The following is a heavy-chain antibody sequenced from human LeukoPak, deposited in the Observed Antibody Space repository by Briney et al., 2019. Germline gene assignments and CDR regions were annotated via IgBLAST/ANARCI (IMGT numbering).Heavy chain of an antibody. V-gene: IGHV1-2*02. CDR1: GYTFTGYY. CDR3: ARGRVVGAPPLDFDI. CDR2: INPNSGGT. D-gene: IGHD1-26*01. J-gene: IGHJ3*02. Sequence: ASVKVSCKASGYTFTGYYMHLVRQAPGQGLEWMGWINPNSGGTNYAQKFQGRVTMTRDTSISTAYMELSRLRSDDTAVYYCARGRVVGAPPLDFDIWGQGTMVTVSS.